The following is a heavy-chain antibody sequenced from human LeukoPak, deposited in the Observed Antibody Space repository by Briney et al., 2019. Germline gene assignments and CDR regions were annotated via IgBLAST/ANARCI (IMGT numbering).Heavy chain of an antibody. CDR3: ARDYYYGSGSYKMGRYNWFDP. CDR1: GYTFTGYY. CDR2: INPNSGGT. D-gene: IGHD3-10*01. Sequence: APVKVSCKASGYTFTGYYMHWVRQAPGQGLEWMGWINPNSGGTNYAQKFQGRVTMTRDTSISTAYMELSRLRSDDTAVYYCARDYYYGSGSYKMGRYNWFDPWGQGTLVTVSS. J-gene: IGHJ5*02. V-gene: IGHV1-2*02.